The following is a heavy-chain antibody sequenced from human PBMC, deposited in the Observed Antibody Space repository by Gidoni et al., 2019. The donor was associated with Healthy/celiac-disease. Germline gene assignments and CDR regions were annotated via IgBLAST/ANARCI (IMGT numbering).Heavy chain of an antibody. Sequence: EVQPLESGGGLVQPGGSLRLSCAASGFTFSSYAMSWVRQAPGKGLEWVSAISGSGGSTYYADSVKGRFTISRDNSKNTLYLQMNSLRAEDTAVYYCAKDGTYYDILTGNFDYWGQGTLVTVSS. D-gene: IGHD3-9*01. CDR3: AKDGTYYDILTGNFDY. CDR1: GFTFSSYA. J-gene: IGHJ4*02. V-gene: IGHV3-23*01. CDR2: ISGSGGST.